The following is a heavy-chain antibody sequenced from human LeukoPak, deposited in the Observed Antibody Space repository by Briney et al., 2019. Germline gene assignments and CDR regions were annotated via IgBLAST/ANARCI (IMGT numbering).Heavy chain of an antibody. V-gene: IGHV3-30*14. D-gene: IGHD3-10*01. Sequence: GGSLRLSCVASGFTFTGHSMHWVRQAPGKGLEWVAVVAHDEKTIFYADSLKGRFTVSRDNAKNTLYLQMNSLRAEDTAVYYCARDNNYGSGSLDYWGQGTLVTVSS. CDR3: ARDNNYGSGSLDY. CDR2: VAHDEKTI. J-gene: IGHJ4*02. CDR1: GFTFTGHS.